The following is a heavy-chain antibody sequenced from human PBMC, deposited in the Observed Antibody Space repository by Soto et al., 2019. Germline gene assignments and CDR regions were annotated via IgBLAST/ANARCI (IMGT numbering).Heavy chain of an antibody. CDR2: INPSGGST. CDR1: GYTFTSYY. CDR3: ASGSRGDAFDI. J-gene: IGHJ3*02. Sequence: ASVKVSCKASGYTFTSYYMHWVRQAPGQGLEWMGIINPSGGSTSYAQKFQGRVTMTRDTSTSTVYMELSSLRSEDTAVYYRASGSRGDAFDIWGQGTMVTVSS. D-gene: IGHD1-26*01. V-gene: IGHV1-46*01.